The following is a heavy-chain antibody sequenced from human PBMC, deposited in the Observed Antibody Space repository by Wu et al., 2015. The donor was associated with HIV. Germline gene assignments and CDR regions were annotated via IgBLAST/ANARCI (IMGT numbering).Heavy chain of an antibody. CDR2: IYYSGST. D-gene: IGHD3-10*01. J-gene: IGHJ4*02. CDR3: ARHVYDQVRGVINDY. Sequence: QVQLQESGPGLVKPSETLSLTCTVSGGSISSYYWSWIRQPPGKGLEWIGYIYYSGSTNYNPSLKSRVTISVDTSKNQFSLKLSSVTAADTAVYYCARHVYDQVRGVINDYWGQGTLVTVSS. CDR1: GGSISSYY. V-gene: IGHV4-59*08.